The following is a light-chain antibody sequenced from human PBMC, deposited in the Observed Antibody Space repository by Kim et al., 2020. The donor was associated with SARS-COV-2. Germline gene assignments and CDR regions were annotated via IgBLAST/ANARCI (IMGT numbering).Light chain of an antibody. CDR3: QQYNFYPIT. CDR1: QSISIW. J-gene: IGKJ5*01. Sequence: ASVGDRVTITCRASQSISIWLALYQQKPGKAPNLLVYKASNLQSGVPSRFSGSGSGTEFTLTISSLQPDDFSTYYCQQYNFYPITFGQGTRLEIK. CDR2: KAS. V-gene: IGKV1-5*03.